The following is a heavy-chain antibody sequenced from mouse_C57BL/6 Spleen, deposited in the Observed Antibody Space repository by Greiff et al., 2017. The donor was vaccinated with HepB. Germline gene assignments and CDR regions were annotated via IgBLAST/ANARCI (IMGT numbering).Heavy chain of an antibody. CDR2: ISSGSSTI. CDR1: GFTFSDYG. D-gene: IGHD1-1*02. V-gene: IGHV5-17*01. J-gene: IGHJ1*03. CDR3: ARGGVAHWYVDV. Sequence: EVKLVESGGGLVKPGGSLKLSCAASGFTFSDYGMHWVRQAPEKGLEWVAYISSGSSTIYYADTVKGRFTISRDNAKNTLFLQMTSLRSEDTAMYYCARGGVAHWYVDVWGTGTTVTVSS.